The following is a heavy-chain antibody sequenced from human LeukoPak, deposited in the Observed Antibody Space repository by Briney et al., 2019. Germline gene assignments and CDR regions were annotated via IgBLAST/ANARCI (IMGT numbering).Heavy chain of an antibody. J-gene: IGHJ6*03. Sequence: PGGSLRLSCAASGFTFSSYEMNWVRQAPGKGLEWVSYISSSGSTIYYADSVKGRFTISRDNAKNSLYLQMNSLRAEDTAVYYFARDPYSSGWNSYYYYYMDVWGKGTTVTVSS. CDR3: ARDPYSSGWNSYYYYYMDV. V-gene: IGHV3-48*03. D-gene: IGHD6-19*01. CDR2: ISSSGSTI. CDR1: GFTFSSYE.